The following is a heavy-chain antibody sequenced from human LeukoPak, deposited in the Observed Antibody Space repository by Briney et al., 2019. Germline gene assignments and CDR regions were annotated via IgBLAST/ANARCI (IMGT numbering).Heavy chain of an antibody. CDR1: GGSISSSNW. CDR2: IYHSGST. CDR3: ARDGGSSRFDWFDP. Sequence: SETLSLTCAVSGGSISSSNWWSWVRQPPGKGLEWIGEIYHSGSTNYNPSLKSRVTISVDTSKNQFSLKLSSVTAADTAVYYCARDGGSSRFDWFDPWGQGTLVTVSS. D-gene: IGHD2-2*01. J-gene: IGHJ5*02. V-gene: IGHV4-4*02.